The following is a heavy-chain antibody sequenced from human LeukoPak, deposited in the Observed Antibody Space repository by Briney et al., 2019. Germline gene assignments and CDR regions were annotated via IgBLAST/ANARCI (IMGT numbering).Heavy chain of an antibody. D-gene: IGHD3-22*01. CDR3: AKGMYYYDSSGYSKLDY. CDR1: GFTFSSYG. J-gene: IGHJ4*02. Sequence: GGSLRLSCAASGFTFSSYGMHWVRQAPGKGLEWVAFIRYDGSNKYYADSVKGRFTISRDNSKNTLYLQMNSLRAEDTAVYYCAKGMYYYDSSGYSKLDYWGQGTLVTVSS. CDR2: IRYDGSNK. V-gene: IGHV3-30*02.